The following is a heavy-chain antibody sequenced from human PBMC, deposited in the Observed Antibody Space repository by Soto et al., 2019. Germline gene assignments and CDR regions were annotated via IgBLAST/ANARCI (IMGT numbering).Heavy chain of an antibody. J-gene: IGHJ4*02. D-gene: IGHD3-10*01. CDR2: VYSGGTT. CDR1: GFTVSTYY. CDR3: ARGRSESSDFDS. V-gene: IGHV3-66*01. Sequence: GGSLRLSCAASGFTVSTYYMNWVRQAPGEGLEWVSVVYSGGTTYYADSVRGRFTISRDNSKSTLFLQMNSLRAEDTAVYYCARGRSESSDFDSWGQGTLVTVSS.